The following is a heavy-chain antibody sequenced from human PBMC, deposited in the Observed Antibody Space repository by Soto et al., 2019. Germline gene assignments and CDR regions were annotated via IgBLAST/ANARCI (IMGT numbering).Heavy chain of an antibody. J-gene: IGHJ4*02. D-gene: IGHD2-2*01. V-gene: IGHV3-23*01. Sequence: EVQLLESGGGLVQPGGSLRLSCAASGITFSSYAMSWVRQAPGKGLERVSSISDRGSSTYYADSVKGRFTISRYTSKNTLYLQMQSLRAEHTAVSYCAKHRVHCSRTMCSEYLDYWLQGTLVTVSS. CDR1: GITFSSYA. CDR2: ISDRGSST. CDR3: AKHRVHCSRTMCSEYLDY.